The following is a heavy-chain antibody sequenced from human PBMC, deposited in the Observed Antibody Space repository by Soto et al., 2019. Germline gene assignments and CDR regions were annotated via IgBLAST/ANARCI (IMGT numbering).Heavy chain of an antibody. J-gene: IGHJ4*02. Sequence: QVQLVQSGAEVKKPGSSVKVSRKASGSTFSSYAISWVGQAPGQGLEWMGGIIPFLGTANHAQKFQGRVKITADESTSTAYMELSSLRSEDTAVYYCAREDRNGGWYFYWGQGTLVTVSS. V-gene: IGHV1-69*01. CDR3: AREDRNGGWYFY. CDR2: IIPFLGTA. CDR1: GSTFSSYA. D-gene: IGHD6-19*01.